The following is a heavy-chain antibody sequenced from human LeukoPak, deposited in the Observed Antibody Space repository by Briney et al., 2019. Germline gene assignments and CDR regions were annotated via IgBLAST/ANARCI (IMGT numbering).Heavy chain of an antibody. V-gene: IGHV1-46*01. D-gene: IGHD6-13*01. Sequence: ASVKVSCKASGYTFTSYYMHWVRQAPGQGLEWMGIINPSGGSTSYAQKFQGRVTMTRDTSTSTVYMELSSLRSEDTAVYYCARGGWDDYDRIAAPLTLDYYYMDVWGKGTTVTVSS. CDR1: GYTFTSYY. J-gene: IGHJ6*03. CDR3: ARGGWDDYDRIAAPLTLDYYYMDV. CDR2: INPSGGST.